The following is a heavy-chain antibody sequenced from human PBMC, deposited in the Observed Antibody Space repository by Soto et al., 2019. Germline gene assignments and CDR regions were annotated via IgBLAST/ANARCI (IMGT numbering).Heavy chain of an antibody. J-gene: IGHJ6*02. CDR3: ARGDYGYYYSGMYV. CDR1: GFTVSSNY. D-gene: IGHD4-17*01. V-gene: IGHV3-66*01. CDR2: IYSGGST. Sequence: EVQLVESGGGLVHPGGSLRLSCAASGFTVSSNYMSWVRQAPGKGLEWVSVIYSGGSTYYADSVKGRFTISRDNSKNTLYLQMNSLRAEDTAVYYCARGDYGYYYSGMYVWGQGSKFTVSS.